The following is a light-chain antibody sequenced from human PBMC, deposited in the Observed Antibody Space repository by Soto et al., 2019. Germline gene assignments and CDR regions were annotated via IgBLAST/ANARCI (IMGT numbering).Light chain of an antibody. Sequence: EIVLMRSPGTLSLSPGEGATLSCRASQSVNSHYLAWYQQKPGQAPRVLIFDTSRRATGVPDRFSGSGSGTDFTLTISRLEPDDFAVYYCQQYGSSQFTFGPGTKVDIK. J-gene: IGKJ3*01. CDR2: DTS. V-gene: IGKV3-20*01. CDR3: QQYGSSQFT. CDR1: QSVNSHY.